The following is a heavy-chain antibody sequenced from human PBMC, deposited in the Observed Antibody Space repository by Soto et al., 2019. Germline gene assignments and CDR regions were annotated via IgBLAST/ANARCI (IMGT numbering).Heavy chain of an antibody. D-gene: IGHD3-3*01. Sequence: EVQLVESGGGLVQPGGSLRLSCAASGFTFSSYWMSWVRQAPGKGLEWVANIKQDGSEKYYVDSEKGRFTISRDNAKNSLYLQMNSLRAEDTAVYYCARETTYYDFWSGYYTAGYYYYYMDVWGKGTTVTVSS. J-gene: IGHJ6*03. CDR2: IKQDGSEK. CDR3: ARETTYYDFWSGYYTAGYYYYYMDV. V-gene: IGHV3-7*01. CDR1: GFTFSSYW.